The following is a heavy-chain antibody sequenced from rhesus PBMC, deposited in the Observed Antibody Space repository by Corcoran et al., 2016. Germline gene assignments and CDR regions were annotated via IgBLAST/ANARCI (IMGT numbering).Heavy chain of an antibody. CDR2: IGGSRGGP. D-gene: IGHD1-38*01. V-gene: IGHV4-65*02. CDR1: GGSMSSYNW. CDR3: ARHCGPGGACDF. Sequence: QVQLQESGPGLVKPSETLSLTCAVSGGSMSSYNWWSWIRQSPEKGLEWIGNIGGSRGGPQFNPAIKSRVTISKYTSKNYFARQLSAVTVADTAVYYCARHCGPGGACDFWGQELSVTVSS. J-gene: IGHJ3*01.